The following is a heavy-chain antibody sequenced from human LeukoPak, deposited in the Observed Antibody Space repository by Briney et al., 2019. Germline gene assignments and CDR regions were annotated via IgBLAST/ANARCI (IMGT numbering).Heavy chain of an antibody. CDR3: ASARGYRNYFCDY. CDR1: CGYISSYY. CDR2: IYTSGST. V-gene: IGHV4-4*07. Sequence: SEPLPLTYTVSCGYISSYYWSWIRQPAGKGLEWIGRIYTSGSTNYNPPLKSRVTISVDTYKTPLPLKLTSVTHTHTAVYDSASARGYRNYFCDYGGRGTLVTVPS. J-gene: IGHJ4*02. D-gene: IGHD5-18*01.